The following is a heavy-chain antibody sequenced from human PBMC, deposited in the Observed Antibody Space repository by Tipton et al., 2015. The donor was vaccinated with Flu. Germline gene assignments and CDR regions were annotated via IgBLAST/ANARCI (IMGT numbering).Heavy chain of an antibody. J-gene: IGHJ6*02. Sequence: TLSLTCTVSGGSISSYYWSWIRQPPGKGLEWIGYIYYSGSTNYNPSLKSRVTISVDTSKNQFSLKLSPVTAADTAVYYCARQVTYYYGSGSYYSYYYGMDVWGQGTTVTVSS. CDR3: ARQVTYYYGSGSYYSYYYGMDV. CDR2: IYYSGST. CDR1: GGSISSYY. V-gene: IGHV4-59*08. D-gene: IGHD3-10*01.